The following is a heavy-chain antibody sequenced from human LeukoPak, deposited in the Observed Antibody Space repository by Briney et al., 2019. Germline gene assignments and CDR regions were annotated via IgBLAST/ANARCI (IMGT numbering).Heavy chain of an antibody. CDR1: GFTFSSYA. Sequence: PGGSLRLSCAASGFTFSSYAMHWVRQAPGKGLEWVAVISYDGSNKYYADSVKGRFTISRDNSKNTLYLQMNSLRAEDTAVYYRARKVLRGNWFDPWGQGTLVTVSS. J-gene: IGHJ5*02. CDR2: ISYDGSNK. CDR3: ARKVLRGNWFDP. V-gene: IGHV3-30-3*01. D-gene: IGHD3-10*01.